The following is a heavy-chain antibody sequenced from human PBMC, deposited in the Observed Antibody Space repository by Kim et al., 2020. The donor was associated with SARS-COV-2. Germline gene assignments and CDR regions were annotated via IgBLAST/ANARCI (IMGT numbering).Heavy chain of an antibody. CDR3: VKGYYDSVNYYTLGH. V-gene: IGHV3-23*01. Sequence: DYVKGRFTSSRDNSKNTVYLQMNSLRAEDTAIYHCVKGYYDSVNYYTLGHWGQGTLVAVSS. D-gene: IGHD3-10*01. J-gene: IGHJ4*02.